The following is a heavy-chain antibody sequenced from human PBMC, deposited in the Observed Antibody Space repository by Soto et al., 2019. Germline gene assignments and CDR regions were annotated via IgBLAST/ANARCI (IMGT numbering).Heavy chain of an antibody. CDR3: AKEGIAAAGLDP. CDR1: GFTFSSYW. CDR2: ISFDGSNK. Sequence: GGSLRLSCAASGFTFSSYWMHWVRQAPGKGLEWVAVISFDGSNKYYADSVKGRFTMSRDNSKNTMYRQMISLRAEDTAVYYCAKEGIAAAGLDPWGHGTLVTVSS. D-gene: IGHD6-13*01. J-gene: IGHJ5*02. V-gene: IGHV3-30*18.